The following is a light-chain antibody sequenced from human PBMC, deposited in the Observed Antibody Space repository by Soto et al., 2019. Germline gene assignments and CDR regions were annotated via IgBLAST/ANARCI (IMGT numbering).Light chain of an antibody. CDR2: EAS. CDR3: QQRVNWLT. Sequence: EVVLTQSPATLSLSPGERATLSCRASQSVGSYLAWYQQKPGQPPRLLIFEASNRAIGVPARFSGSGSATDFTLTISSLEPEDFAVYYCQQRVNWLTFGGGTKVEIK. CDR1: QSVGSY. J-gene: IGKJ4*01. V-gene: IGKV3-11*01.